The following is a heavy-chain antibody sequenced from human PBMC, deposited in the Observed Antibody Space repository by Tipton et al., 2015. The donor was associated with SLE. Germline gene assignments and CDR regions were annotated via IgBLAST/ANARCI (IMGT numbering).Heavy chain of an antibody. V-gene: IGHV4-59*13. CDR1: GGSTTGYY. CDR3: AAGHTFGGVIVI. D-gene: IGHD3-16*02. Sequence: TLSLTCTVSGGSTTGYYWNWIRQPPGKGLEWIGYIFYSGSTNYNPSLKSRVTISIDRSKNQFSLRLSSVTAADTAVYYCAAGHTFGGVIVIWGQGTLVTVSS. J-gene: IGHJ4*02. CDR2: IFYSGST.